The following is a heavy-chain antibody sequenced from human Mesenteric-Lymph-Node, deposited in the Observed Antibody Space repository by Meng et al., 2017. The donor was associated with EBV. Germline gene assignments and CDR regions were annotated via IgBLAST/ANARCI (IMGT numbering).Heavy chain of an antibody. CDR1: GGTFSSYA. CDR3: AREKSYSGYDYFDY. V-gene: IGHV1-69*06. J-gene: IGHJ4*02. D-gene: IGHD5-12*01. CDR2: IIPIFGTA. Sequence: QVQRVQSGAEVKKPGSSVKVSCKASGGTFSSYAISWVRQAPGQGLEWMGGIIPIFGTANYAQKFQGRVTITADKSTSRDYMELSSLRSEDTAVYYCAREKSYSGYDYFDYWGQGTLVTVSA.